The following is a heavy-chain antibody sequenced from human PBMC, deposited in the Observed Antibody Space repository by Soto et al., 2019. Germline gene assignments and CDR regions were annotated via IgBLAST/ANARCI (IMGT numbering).Heavy chain of an antibody. V-gene: IGHV3-74*01. CDR3: ARDPRNKGFEP. Sequence: EGQLVESGGGSVQPGGSLRLSCAASGFTFSDYWMHWVRQVPGKGLVWVSCINGDGTSTRYADSVRGRFTISRDNAKNTLYVQMKSLRAEDTAVYYCARDPRNKGFEPWGQGTLVTVSS. J-gene: IGHJ5*02. CDR2: INGDGTST. CDR1: GFTFSDYW. D-gene: IGHD4-4*01.